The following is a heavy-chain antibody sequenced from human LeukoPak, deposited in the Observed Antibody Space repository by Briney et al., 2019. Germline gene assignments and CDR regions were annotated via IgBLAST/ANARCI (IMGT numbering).Heavy chain of an antibody. CDR3: AKPGGFGVVFYYMDV. V-gene: IGHV3-23*01. J-gene: IGHJ6*03. CDR2: ISGSASST. CDR1: GFTFSNYA. D-gene: IGHD3-3*01. Sequence: GGSLRLSCAASGFTFSNYAMSWVRQAPGKGLEWVSAISGSASSTYHADSVKGRFTISRDNSKNTLYLQMNSLRAEDTAVYYCAKPGGFGVVFYYMDVWGKGTTVTVSS.